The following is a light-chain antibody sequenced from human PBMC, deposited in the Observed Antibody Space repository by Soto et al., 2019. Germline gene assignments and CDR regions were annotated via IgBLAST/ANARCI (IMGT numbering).Light chain of an antibody. Sequence: QSVLTQPATVSESPGQSITISCTGTSSDVGSYKFVSWYQHHPGKAPKLMIYEGSKRPSGVSDRFSGSKSGNTASLTISGLQADDEADYYCCSYAGNYPFVFGTGTKVTVL. CDR1: SSDVGSYKF. V-gene: IGLV2-23*01. CDR3: CSYAGNYPFV. J-gene: IGLJ1*01. CDR2: EGS.